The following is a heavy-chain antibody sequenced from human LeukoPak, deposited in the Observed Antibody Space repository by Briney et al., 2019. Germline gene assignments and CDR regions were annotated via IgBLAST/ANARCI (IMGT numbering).Heavy chain of an antibody. CDR3: GRDPKLGIRGYTYGYIDY. V-gene: IGHV7-4-1*02. D-gene: IGHD5-18*01. J-gene: IGHJ4*02. Sequence: ASVKVSCKASGYTFNKYAMNWVRQAPGQGLEWMGWINTKTGNPTYAQGFTGRFVFSLDTSVSTAYLQISGLKADDTAVYYCGRDPKLGIRGYTYGYIDYWGQGTLVTVSS. CDR1: GYTFNKYA. CDR2: INTKTGNP.